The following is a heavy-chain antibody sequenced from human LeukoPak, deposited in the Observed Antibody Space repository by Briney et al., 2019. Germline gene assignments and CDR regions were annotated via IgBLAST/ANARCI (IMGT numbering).Heavy chain of an antibody. CDR1: GHTFTDYH. CDR2: INPNSGGT. D-gene: IGHD6-19*01. Sequence: ASVKVSCKASGHTFTDYHIHWVRQAPGQGLEWMGWINPNSGGTNYAEKFHGRVTMTRDTSITTAYIELSGLRSADTAVYYCARFRHVAVAGTPHFDFWGQGTLVTLSS. J-gene: IGHJ4*02. CDR3: ARFRHVAVAGTPHFDF. V-gene: IGHV1-2*02.